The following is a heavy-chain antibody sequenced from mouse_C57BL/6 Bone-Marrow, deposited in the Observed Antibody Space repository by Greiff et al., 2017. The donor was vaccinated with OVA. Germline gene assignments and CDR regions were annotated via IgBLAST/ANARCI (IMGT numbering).Heavy chain of an antibody. CDR3: ARFRYGTLYYFDY. V-gene: IGHV1-81*01. CDR2: IYPRSGNT. Sequence: VKLVESGAELARPGASVKLSCKASGYTFTSYGISWVKQRTGQGLEWIGEIYPRSGNTYYNEKFKGKATLTADKSSSTAYMELRSLTSEDSAVYFCARFRYGTLYYFDYWGQGTTLTGSS. CDR1: GYTFTSYG. D-gene: IGHD1-1*01. J-gene: IGHJ2*01.